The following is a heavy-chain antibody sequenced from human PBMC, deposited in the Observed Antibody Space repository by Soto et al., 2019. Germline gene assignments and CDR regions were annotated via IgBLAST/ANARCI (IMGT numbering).Heavy chain of an antibody. D-gene: IGHD6-13*01. Sequence: QVQLQESGPGLVKPSETLSLTCTVSGGSISSHYWSWIRQPPGRGLEWIGFIYYSGITDSNPSLKSRVTISLDTSKNQLSLRLSSVTAADTAVYYCARPRGIAPAVWYFDLWGRGTPVTLSS. CDR2: IYYSGIT. J-gene: IGHJ2*01. CDR3: ARPRGIAPAVWYFDL. CDR1: GGSISSHY. V-gene: IGHV4-59*08.